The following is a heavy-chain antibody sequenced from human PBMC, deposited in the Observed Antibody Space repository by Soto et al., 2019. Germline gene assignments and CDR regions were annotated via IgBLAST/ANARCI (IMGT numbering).Heavy chain of an antibody. D-gene: IGHD3-10*01. CDR3: ARDYMVRGVMRWFDP. J-gene: IGHJ5*02. Sequence: QVQLQESGPGLVKPSGTLSLTCAVSGGSISSSNWWSWVRQPPGKGLEWIGEIYHSGSTNYNPSLKTRVTIAVDKAKNQFSLKLSSVTAADTAVYYCARDYMVRGVMRWFDPWGQGTLVTVSS. V-gene: IGHV4-4*02. CDR2: IYHSGST. CDR1: GGSISSSNW.